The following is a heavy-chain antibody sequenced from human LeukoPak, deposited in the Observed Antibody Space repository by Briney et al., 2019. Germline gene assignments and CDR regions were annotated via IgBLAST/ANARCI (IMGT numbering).Heavy chain of an antibody. Sequence: SETLSLTCTVSGGSISSYYWSWIRQPPGKGLEWIGYICYSGSTNYNPSLKSRVTISVDTSKNQFSLKLSSVTAADTAVYYCARHLIVGATYAFDIWGQGTMVTVSS. J-gene: IGHJ3*02. CDR1: GGSISSYY. D-gene: IGHD1-26*01. CDR3: ARHLIVGATYAFDI. V-gene: IGHV4-59*08. CDR2: ICYSGST.